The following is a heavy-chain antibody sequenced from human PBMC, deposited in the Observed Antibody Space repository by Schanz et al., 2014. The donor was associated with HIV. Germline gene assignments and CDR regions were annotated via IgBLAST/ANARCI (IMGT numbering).Heavy chain of an antibody. Sequence: EVHLVESGGGLIKPGRSLRLSCTASGFTFGDYAMSWFRQAPGKGLEWVSIIYSAGTTYYSDSVKGRFTISRDNSKNTLYLQMNSLGAEDTAVYYCAKDPGILPRTYFDSWGQGTPVTVSS. CDR2: IYSAGTT. V-gene: IGHV3-23*03. J-gene: IGHJ4*02. CDR1: GFTFGDYA. CDR3: AKDPGILPRTYFDS. D-gene: IGHD2-2*02.